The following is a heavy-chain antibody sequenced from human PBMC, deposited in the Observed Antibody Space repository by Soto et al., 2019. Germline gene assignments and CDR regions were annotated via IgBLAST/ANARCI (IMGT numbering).Heavy chain of an antibody. V-gene: IGHV4-30-2*01. CDR2: IYHSGST. Sequence: QLQLQESGSGLVKPSQTLSLTCAVSGGSISSGGYSWSWIRQPPGKGLEWIGYIYHSGSTYYNPSLKSRVTISVDRSKNQFSLKLSSVTAADTAVYYCARGVVVTAIYRLENWFDPWGQGTLVTVSS. J-gene: IGHJ5*02. D-gene: IGHD2-21*02. CDR3: ARGVVVTAIYRLENWFDP. CDR1: GGSISSGGYS.